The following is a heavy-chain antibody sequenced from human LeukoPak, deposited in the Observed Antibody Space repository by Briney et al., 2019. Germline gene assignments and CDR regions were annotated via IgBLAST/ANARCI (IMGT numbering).Heavy chain of an antibody. CDR3: ARPIRGIAAAGTPDAFDI. CDR1: GFTFSSYG. CDR2: IWYDGSNK. J-gene: IGHJ3*02. D-gene: IGHD6-13*01. Sequence: GGSLRLSCAASGFTFSSYGMHWVRQAPGKGLEWVAVIWYDGSNKYYADSVKGRFTISRDNSKNTLYLQMNSLRAEDTAVYYCARPIRGIAAAGTPDAFDIWGQGTMVTVSS. V-gene: IGHV3-33*01.